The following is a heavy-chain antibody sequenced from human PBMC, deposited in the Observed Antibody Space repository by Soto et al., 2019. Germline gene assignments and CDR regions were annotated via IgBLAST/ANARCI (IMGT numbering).Heavy chain of an antibody. CDR1: GFTFSSYS. Sequence: GGSLRLSCAASGFTFSSYSMNWVRQAPGKGLEWVSAISGSGSDTHYAESVKGRFTISRDNSKNTIYLQMSSLRADDTAIYYCAKDGAGAGMWYFDNWGQGTLVTVSX. V-gene: IGHV3-23*01. CDR3: AKDGAGAGMWYFDN. J-gene: IGHJ4*02. D-gene: IGHD6-19*01. CDR2: ISGSGSDT.